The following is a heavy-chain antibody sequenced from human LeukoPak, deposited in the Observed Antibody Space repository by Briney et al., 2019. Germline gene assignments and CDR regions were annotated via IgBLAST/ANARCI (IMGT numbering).Heavy chain of an antibody. Sequence: GGSLRLSCAASGFTFSSYSMNWVRQAPGKGLEWISYVGIDSGNTNYADSVKGRLTISRDNAKNSLYLQMNSLRAEDTAVYYCARDPTPRYCSGGSCYTHYGMDVWGQGTTVTASS. J-gene: IGHJ6*02. CDR3: ARDPTPRYCSGGSCYTHYGMDV. CDR1: GFTFSSYS. V-gene: IGHV3-21*05. D-gene: IGHD2-15*01. CDR2: VGIDSGNT.